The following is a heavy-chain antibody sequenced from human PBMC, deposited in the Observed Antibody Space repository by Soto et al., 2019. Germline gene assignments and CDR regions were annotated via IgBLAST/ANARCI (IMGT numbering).Heavy chain of an antibody. CDR2: IYDTGST. V-gene: IGHV4-59*01. J-gene: IGHJ4*02. D-gene: IGHD6-19*01. CDR1: GGSISGYY. Sequence: QVQLQESGPGLVKPSETLSLTCSVSGGSISGYYWSWIRQPPGKGLEWIGYIYDTGSTKDNPSLKSRVPISIDTSKNQVSLRLSSVPAADTAVYYSAIEQWLVRGVFDYWGQGPLVTVSS. CDR3: AIEQWLVRGVFDY.